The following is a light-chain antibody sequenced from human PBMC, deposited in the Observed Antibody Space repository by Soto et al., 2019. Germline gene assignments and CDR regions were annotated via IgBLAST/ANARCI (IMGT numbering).Light chain of an antibody. CDR3: QQYNGYSTWK. CDR2: DAS. V-gene: IGKV1-5*01. J-gene: IGKJ1*01. Sequence: DIQMTQSPSTLSASVGDRVTITCRASQTISSWLAWYQQKPGKAPKVLIYDASTLESGVPSRFSGSGSGTEFTLTISSLQPDDFATYYCQQYNGYSTWKFGQGTKV. CDR1: QTISSW.